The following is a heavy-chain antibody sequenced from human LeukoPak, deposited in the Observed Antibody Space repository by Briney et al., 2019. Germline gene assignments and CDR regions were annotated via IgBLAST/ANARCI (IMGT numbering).Heavy chain of an antibody. CDR1: GGTFSSYA. J-gene: IGHJ4*02. V-gene: IGHV1-69*04. CDR2: IIPILGIA. CDR3: ARVYCSSTSCYISDY. D-gene: IGHD2-2*02. Sequence: ASVKVSCKASGGTFSSYAISWVRQAPGQGLEWMGRIIPILGIANYAQKFQGRVTITADKSTSTAYMELSSLRSEDTAVYYCARVYCSSTSCYISDYWGQGTLVTVSS.